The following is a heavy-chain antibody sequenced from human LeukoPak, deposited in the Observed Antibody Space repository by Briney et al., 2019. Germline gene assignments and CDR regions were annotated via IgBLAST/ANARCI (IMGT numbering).Heavy chain of an antibody. CDR3: ARSVAVSGSSDS. CDR2: TYYRSKWYN. Sequence: QTLSLTCVISGDSVSTNSAAWNWVRQSPSRGLEWLGRTYYRSKWYNDHAVSVKSRIIINPDTSKNQLSLQLNSVTPEDTAVYYRARSVAVSGSSDSWRQGPLVTVSS. D-gene: IGHD6-19*01. V-gene: IGHV6-1*01. J-gene: IGHJ4*02. CDR1: GDSVSTNSAA.